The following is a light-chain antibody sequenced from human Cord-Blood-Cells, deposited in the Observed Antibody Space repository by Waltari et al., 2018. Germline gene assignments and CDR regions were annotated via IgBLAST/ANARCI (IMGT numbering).Light chain of an antibody. V-gene: IGKV1-8*01. Sequence: AIRMTQSPSSLSASTGDRVTIPCRARQGISSYLAWYQQKPGKAPKRLIYAASTLQSVVPSRFSGSGSGTDFTLTISCLQSEDFATYYCQQYYSYPLTFGGGTKVEIK. CDR2: AAS. J-gene: IGKJ4*01. CDR3: QQYYSYPLT. CDR1: QGISSY.